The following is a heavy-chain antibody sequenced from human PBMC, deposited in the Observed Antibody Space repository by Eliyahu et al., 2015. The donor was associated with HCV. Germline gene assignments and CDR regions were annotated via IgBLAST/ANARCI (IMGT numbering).Heavy chain of an antibody. Sequence: QVQXXQSGAEVKKPGASVKVSCKASGYTFTSYGIXWVRQAPGQGLEWMGWISAYNGNTNYAQKLQGRVTMTTDTSTSTAYMELRSLRSDDTAVYYCARLRGGDFWSGYTRALVAFDIWGQGTMVTVSS. CDR1: GYTFTSYG. D-gene: IGHD3-3*01. J-gene: IGHJ3*02. CDR3: ARLRGGDFWSGYTRALVAFDI. CDR2: ISAYNGNT. V-gene: IGHV1-18*01.